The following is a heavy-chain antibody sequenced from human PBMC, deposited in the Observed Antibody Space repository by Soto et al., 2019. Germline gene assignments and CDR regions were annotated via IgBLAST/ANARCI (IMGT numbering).Heavy chain of an antibody. CDR3: AKVQSSRIVLMVYAIPGGMDV. Sequence: SCAASGFTFSSYAMSWVRQAPGKGLEWVSAISGSGGSTYYADSVKGRFTISRDNSKNTLYLQMNSLRAEDTAVYYCAKVQSSRIVLMVYAIPGGMDVWGQGTTVTVSS. CDR2: ISGSGGST. D-gene: IGHD2-8*01. CDR1: GFTFSSYA. J-gene: IGHJ6*02. V-gene: IGHV3-23*01.